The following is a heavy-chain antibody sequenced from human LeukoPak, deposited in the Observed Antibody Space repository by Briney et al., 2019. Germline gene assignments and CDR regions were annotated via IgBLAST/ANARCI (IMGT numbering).Heavy chain of an antibody. J-gene: IGHJ4*02. CDR2: IKSKTDGGTT. D-gene: IGHD3-22*01. CDR3: TPIRVVMYYFDY. Sequence: GGSLRLSCAASGFTFSSAWMSWVRQAPGKGVEWVGRIKSKTDGGTTDYAAPVKGRFTISRDDSKNTLYLQMNSLKTEDTAVYYCTPIRVVMYYFDYWGQGTLVTVSS. V-gene: IGHV3-15*01. CDR1: GFTFSSAW.